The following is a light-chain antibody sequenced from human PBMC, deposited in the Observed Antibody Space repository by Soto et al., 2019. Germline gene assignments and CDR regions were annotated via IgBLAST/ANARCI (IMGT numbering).Light chain of an antibody. CDR1: QDISNY. V-gene: IGKV1-33*01. Sequence: DIQMTQSPSSLPASVGDRVTITCQASQDISNYLNWYQQKPGKAHKLLIYDASNLETGVPSRFSGSGSGTDFTFTISSLQPEDMATHYCQQYDNLPPYTLGQGTKLEIK. J-gene: IGKJ2*01. CDR3: QQYDNLPPYT. CDR2: DAS.